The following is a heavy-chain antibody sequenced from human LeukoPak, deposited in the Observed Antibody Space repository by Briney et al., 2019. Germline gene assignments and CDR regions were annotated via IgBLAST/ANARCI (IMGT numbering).Heavy chain of an antibody. D-gene: IGHD3-10*01. Sequence: ASVKVSCKASGYTFTGYYMHWVRQAPGQGLEWMGWINPNSGGTNYAQKFQGRVTMTRDTSISTAYMELSRLRSDDTAVYYCARTLFGSGSYTIDYWGQGTLVTVSS. CDR1: GYTFTGYY. V-gene: IGHV1-2*02. CDR3: ARTLFGSGSYTIDY. J-gene: IGHJ4*02. CDR2: INPNSGGT.